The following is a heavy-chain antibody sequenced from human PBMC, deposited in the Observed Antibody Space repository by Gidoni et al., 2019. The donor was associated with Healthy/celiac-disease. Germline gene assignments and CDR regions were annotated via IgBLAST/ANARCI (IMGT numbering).Heavy chain of an antibody. CDR1: GYPFTGYY. J-gene: IGHJ4*02. V-gene: IGHV1-2*04. CDR3: AREWRDCSSTSCQFDY. CDR2: INPNSGGT. Sequence: QVQLVQSGAEVKKPGASVKVSCKASGYPFTGYYMHWVRQAPGQGLEWMGWINPNSGGTNYAQKFQGWVTMTRDTSISTAYMELSRLRSDDTAVYYCAREWRDCSSTSCQFDYWGQGTLVTVSS. D-gene: IGHD2-2*01.